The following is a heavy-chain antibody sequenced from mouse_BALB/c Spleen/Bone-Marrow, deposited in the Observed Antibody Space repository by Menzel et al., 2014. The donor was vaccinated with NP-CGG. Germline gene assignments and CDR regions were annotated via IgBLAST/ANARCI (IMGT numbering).Heavy chain of an antibody. CDR1: GYTFTSYY. Sequence: QVQLKQSGPELVKPGASVKMSCKASGYTFTSYYIHWVKQRPGQGLEWIGWIYPGDGSTKYNEKFKGKTTLTADKSSSTALMLLSSLTSEDSAIYFCARKENWAYAMDYWGQGTSVTVSS. CDR2: IYPGDGST. CDR3: ARKENWAYAMDY. D-gene: IGHD4-1*01. V-gene: IGHV1S56*01. J-gene: IGHJ4*01.